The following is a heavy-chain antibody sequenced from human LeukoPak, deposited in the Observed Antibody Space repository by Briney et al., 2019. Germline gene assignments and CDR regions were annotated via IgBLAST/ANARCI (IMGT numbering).Heavy chain of an antibody. J-gene: IGHJ6*04. CDR3: AELGITMIGGV. V-gene: IGHV3-23*01. CDR1: GFSFSSYA. CDR2: MSSSDDGR. Sequence: GGSLRLSCATSGFSFSSYAMSWVRQAPGKGLEWVSAMSSSDDGRYYAASVRGRFTISRDTSRSTLYLQMNSLRAEDAAVYYCAELGITMIGGVWGKGTTVTISS. D-gene: IGHD3-10*02.